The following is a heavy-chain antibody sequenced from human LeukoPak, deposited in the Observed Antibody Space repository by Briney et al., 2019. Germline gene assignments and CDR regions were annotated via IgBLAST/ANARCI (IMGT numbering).Heavy chain of an antibody. J-gene: IGHJ4*02. D-gene: IGHD3-10*01. V-gene: IGHV4-59*01. CDR1: GGSFSGYY. Sequence: SETLSLTCAVYGGSFSGYYWSWIRQPLGKGLEWIGYIYYSGSTNYNPSLKSRVTISVDTSKNQFSLKLSSVTAADTAVYYCAREVRGVTDYWGQGTLVTVSS. CDR3: AREVRGVTDY. CDR2: IYYSGST.